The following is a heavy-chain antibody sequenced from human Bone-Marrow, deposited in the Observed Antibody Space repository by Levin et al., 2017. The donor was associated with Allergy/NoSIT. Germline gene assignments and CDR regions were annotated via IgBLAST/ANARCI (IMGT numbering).Heavy chain of an antibody. Sequence: PSETLSLTCTVSGGSLSSSSYYWGWIRQPPGKGLEWIGSVYYIGSTYYNPSLKSRVTISVDTSKNQFSLKLRSVTGADTAVYYCASLRWYVDVWGRGTLVTVSS. CDR3: ASLRWYVDV. CDR2: VYYIGST. J-gene: IGHJ2*01. CDR1: GGSLSSSSYY. V-gene: IGHV4-39*01.